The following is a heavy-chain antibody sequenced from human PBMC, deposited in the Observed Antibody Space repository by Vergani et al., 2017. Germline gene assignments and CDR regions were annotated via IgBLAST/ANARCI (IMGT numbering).Heavy chain of an antibody. CDR2: INNNGGST. CDR3: AKVCGSTSCPYGGGAFDV. V-gene: IGHV3-23*01. D-gene: IGHD2-2*01. J-gene: IGHJ3*01. Sequence: QLLESGGGLIQPGGSLRLSCAASGFTFNSYAMTWVRQAPGKGLEWVSGINNNGGSTYYADSVKGRFTISRDNSKNTLYLQMTDLRAEDTATYYCAKVCGSTSCPYGGGAFDVLVHGTMVTVSS. CDR1: GFTFNSYA.